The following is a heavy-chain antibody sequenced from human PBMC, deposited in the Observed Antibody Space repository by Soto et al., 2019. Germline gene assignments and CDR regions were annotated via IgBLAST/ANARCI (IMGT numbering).Heavy chain of an antibody. CDR3: ARVRGSYSAFDY. CDR1: GFTFSTYW. J-gene: IGHJ4*02. Sequence: VGSLRLSCAASGFTFSTYWMTWVRQAPGKGLEWVANIKPDGSEKHYVDSLKGRFTISRDNAKNSLYLQTNGLRAEDTAVYYCARVRGSYSAFDYWGPGTLVTVSS. D-gene: IGHD1-26*01. V-gene: IGHV3-7*03. CDR2: IKPDGSEK.